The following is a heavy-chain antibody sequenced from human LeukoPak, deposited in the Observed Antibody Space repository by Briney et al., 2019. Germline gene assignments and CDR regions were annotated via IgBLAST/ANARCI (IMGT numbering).Heavy chain of an antibody. V-gene: IGHV1-8*01. CDR2: MNPNSGNP. Sequence: ASVKVSCKASGYTFIGYDINWVRQAPGQGLEWMGWMNPNSGNPGYAQKFQGRVSMTRSTSISTAYMELSSLTSEDTAVYYCALSLYYYNSSGYYPFDYWGQGTLITVSS. CDR1: GYTFIGYD. J-gene: IGHJ4*02. D-gene: IGHD3-22*01. CDR3: ALSLYYYNSSGYYPFDY.